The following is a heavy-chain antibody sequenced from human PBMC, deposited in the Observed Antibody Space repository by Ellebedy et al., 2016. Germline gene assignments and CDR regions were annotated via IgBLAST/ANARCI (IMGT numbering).Heavy chain of an antibody. J-gene: IGHJ5*02. V-gene: IGHV4-39*01. CDR3: ARRLSIGISGLGWFDP. Sequence: SETLSLXXTVSGGSISSGGYYWGWIRQPPGKGLEWIGSIYYSGSTYYNPSLKSRVTVSVDTSKNQFSLRLSAVTAADTAVYYCARRLSIGISGLGWFDPWGQGTLVTVSS. CDR2: IYYSGST. D-gene: IGHD1-14*01. CDR1: GGSISSGGYY.